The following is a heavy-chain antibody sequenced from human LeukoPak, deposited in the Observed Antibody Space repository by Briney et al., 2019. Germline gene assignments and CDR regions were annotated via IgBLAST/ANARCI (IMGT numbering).Heavy chain of an antibody. D-gene: IGHD6-13*01. J-gene: IGHJ4*02. Sequence: NPSETLSLTCTVSGGSISSSSYYWGWIRQPPGKGLEWIGSIYYSGSTYYNPSLKSRVTISVDTSKNQFSLKLSSVTAADTAVYYCARATGIAPIDYWGQGTLVTVSS. V-gene: IGHV4-39*07. CDR2: IYYSGST. CDR3: ARATGIAPIDY. CDR1: GGSISSSSYY.